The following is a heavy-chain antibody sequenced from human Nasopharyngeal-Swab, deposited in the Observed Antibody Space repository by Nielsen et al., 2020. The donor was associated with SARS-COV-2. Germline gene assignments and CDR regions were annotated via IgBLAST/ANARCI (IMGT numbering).Heavy chain of an antibody. Sequence: SETLSLTCTVSGGSISSYYWTWIRQPPGKGLEWIGYIYSSGSTNYNPSLKSRVTISVDTSKNQFSLKLSSVTAADTAVYYCARDRYSSSYYYYNGMDVWGQGTTVTVSS. CDR3: ARDRYSSSYYYYNGMDV. V-gene: IGHV4-59*01. CDR2: IYSSGST. CDR1: GGSISSYY. J-gene: IGHJ6*02. D-gene: IGHD6-6*01.